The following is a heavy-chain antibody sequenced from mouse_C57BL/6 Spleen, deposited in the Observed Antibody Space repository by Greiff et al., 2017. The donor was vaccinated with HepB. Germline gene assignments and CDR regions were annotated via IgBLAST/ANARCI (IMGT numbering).Heavy chain of an antibody. D-gene: IGHD2-3*01. CDR1: GFTFSDYG. V-gene: IGHV5-17*01. Sequence: EVKVVESGGGLVKPGGSLKLSCAASGFTFSDYGMHWVRQAPEKGLEWVAYISSGSSTIYYADTVKGRFTISRDNAKNTLFLQMTSLRSEDTAMYYCARGGYYGGAMDYWGQGTSVTVSS. J-gene: IGHJ4*01. CDR3: ARGGYYGGAMDY. CDR2: ISSGSSTI.